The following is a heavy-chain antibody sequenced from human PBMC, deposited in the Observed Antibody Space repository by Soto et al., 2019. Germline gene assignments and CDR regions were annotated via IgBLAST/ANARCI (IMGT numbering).Heavy chain of an antibody. CDR2: IIPIFGVT. Sequence: QVQLVQSGAEVKKPGSSVKVSCKASGGTFSSYTITWVRQAPGQGLEWLGRIIPIFGVTNYAQKFQDRVTITADRSTTTAYMELSRLRSEDTAVYYCVRDWESTTQTWQFEDSWGQGTLVTVSS. V-gene: IGHV1-69*08. J-gene: IGHJ4*02. CDR1: GGTFSSYT. CDR3: VRDWESTTQTWQFEDS. D-gene: IGHD1-1*01.